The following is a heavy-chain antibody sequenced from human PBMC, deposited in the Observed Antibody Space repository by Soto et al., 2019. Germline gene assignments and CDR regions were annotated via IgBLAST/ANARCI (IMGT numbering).Heavy chain of an antibody. Sequence: SETLSLTCTASGVSISSYDWSWIRQPPEKGLERIGYIYYSESTNYNPSLKSRDTISVDTSKNQFSLKLSTVTAADTAVYYCARVSWELLRPSHFDYWGQGTLVTVPQVRGKTSETLSLTCASYYFDYWGQGTLVTVSS. D-gene: IGHD1-26*01. V-gene: IGHV4-59*01. CDR2: IYYSEST. CDR3: ARVSWELLRPSHFDYWGQGTLVTVPQVRGKTSETLSLTCASYYFDY. J-gene: IGHJ4*02. CDR1: GVSISSYD.